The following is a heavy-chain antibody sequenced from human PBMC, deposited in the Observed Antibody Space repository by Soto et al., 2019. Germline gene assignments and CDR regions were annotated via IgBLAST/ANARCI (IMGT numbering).Heavy chain of an antibody. V-gene: IGHV4-59*01. CDR2: IYYSGST. Sequence: QVQLQESGPGLVKPSETLSLTCSVSGGPISGYSWSWIRQPPGKGLEWIGYIYYSGSTNHNPSLKSRSTISVDTSKNRFSLKLTSVTAAETAVYYGARRKGFNWFDPWGQGTLVTVSS. CDR3: ARRKGFNWFDP. CDR1: GGPISGYS. J-gene: IGHJ5*02.